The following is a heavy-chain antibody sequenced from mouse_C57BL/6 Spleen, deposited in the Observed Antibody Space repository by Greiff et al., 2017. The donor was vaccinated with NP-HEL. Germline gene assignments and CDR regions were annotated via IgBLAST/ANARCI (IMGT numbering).Heavy chain of an antibody. D-gene: IGHD2-2*01. CDR3: ARPRYGYDFDY. Sequence: LQQSGNELVKPGASVKISCKASGYAFSSSWMNWVKQRPGKGLEWIGRIYPGDGDTNYNGKFKGKATLTADKSSSTAYMQLSSLTSEDSAVYFCARPRYGYDFDYWGQGTTLTVSS. V-gene: IGHV1-82*01. CDR1: GYAFSSSW. CDR2: IYPGDGDT. J-gene: IGHJ2*01.